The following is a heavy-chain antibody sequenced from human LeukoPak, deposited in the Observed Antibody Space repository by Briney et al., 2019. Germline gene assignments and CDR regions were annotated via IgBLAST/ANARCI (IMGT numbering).Heavy chain of an antibody. CDR3: TRDEGLVAGIWRALDI. D-gene: IGHD6-19*01. V-gene: IGHV3-23*01. CDR2: ITGSGDNS. Sequence: GGSLRLSCAASGFTFSNYAMNWIRQALGKGLEWVSHITGSGDNSYYTDSVKGRFTLSRDNSKNTLFLQMNSLRAEDTAVYYCTRDEGLVAGIWRALDIWGQGTMVTVSS. CDR1: GFTFSNYA. J-gene: IGHJ3*02.